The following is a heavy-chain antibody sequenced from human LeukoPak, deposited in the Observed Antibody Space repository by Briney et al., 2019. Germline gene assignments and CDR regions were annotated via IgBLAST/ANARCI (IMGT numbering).Heavy chain of an antibody. Sequence: SETLSLTCTVSGGSISSGSYYWGWIRQPPGKGLEWIGSIYYSGSTYQNPSLKSRVTISVDTSKNQFSLKLSSVTAADTAVYYCARGGVWWSSYFDYWGQGTLVTVSS. CDR1: GGSISSGSYY. CDR2: IYYSGST. D-gene: IGHD3-16*01. CDR3: ARGGVWWSSYFDY. V-gene: IGHV4-39*01. J-gene: IGHJ4*02.